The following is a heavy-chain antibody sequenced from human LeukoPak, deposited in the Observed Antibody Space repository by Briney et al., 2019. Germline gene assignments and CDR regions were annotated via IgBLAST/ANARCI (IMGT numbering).Heavy chain of an antibody. CDR3: ARDPSRRFGA. CDR1: GGSISSGGYY. J-gene: IGHJ5*02. Sequence: PSETLSLTCTVSGGSISSGGYYWSWIRQHPGTGLEWIGYIYYSGSTYYNPSLKSRVTISVDTSKNQFSLKLSSVTAADTAVYYCARDPSRRFGAWGQGTLVTVSS. CDR2: IYYSGST. D-gene: IGHD3-3*01. V-gene: IGHV4-31*03.